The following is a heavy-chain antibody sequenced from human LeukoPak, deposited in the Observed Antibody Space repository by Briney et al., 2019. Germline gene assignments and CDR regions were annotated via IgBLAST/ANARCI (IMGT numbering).Heavy chain of an antibody. CDR3: ARVIAARLFYYYMDV. J-gene: IGHJ6*03. V-gene: IGHV4-34*01. CDR1: GGSFSSYY. Sequence: SETLSLTCAVYGGSFSSYYWTWIRQPPGKGLEWIGSIYHSGSTYYNPSLKSRVTISVDTSKNQFSLKLSSVTAADTAVYYCARVIAARLFYYYMDVWGKGTTVTVSS. D-gene: IGHD6-6*01. CDR2: IYHSGST.